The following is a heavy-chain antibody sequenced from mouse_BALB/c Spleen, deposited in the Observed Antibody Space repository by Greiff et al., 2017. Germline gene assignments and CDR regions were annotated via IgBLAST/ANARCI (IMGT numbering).Heavy chain of an antibody. CDR2: IWAGGST. D-gene: IGHD4-1*01. Sequence: QVQLQQSGPSLVQPSQSLSITCTVSGFSLTSYGVHWVRQPPGKGLEWLGVIWAGGSTNYNSALMSRLSISKDNSKSQVFLKMNSLQTDDTAMYYCARTGTRFAYWGQGTLVTVSA. V-gene: IGHV2-9*02. CDR1: GFSLTSYG. CDR3: ARTGTRFAY. J-gene: IGHJ3*01.